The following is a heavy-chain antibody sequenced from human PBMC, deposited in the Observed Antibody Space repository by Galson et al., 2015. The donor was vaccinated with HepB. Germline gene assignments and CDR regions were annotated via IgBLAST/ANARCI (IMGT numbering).Heavy chain of an antibody. D-gene: IGHD5-24*01. CDR3: ARRASSMAKTFDY. Sequence: SVKVSCKASGYTFTSYYMHRVRQAPGQGLEWMGVIKPGDSSTGYAQKFRGRVALTRDTSTSTVYMELSSLRSEDTAVYYCARRASSMAKTFDYWGQGTLLTVSS. CDR1: GYTFTSYY. J-gene: IGHJ4*02. V-gene: IGHV1-46*01. CDR2: IKPGDSST.